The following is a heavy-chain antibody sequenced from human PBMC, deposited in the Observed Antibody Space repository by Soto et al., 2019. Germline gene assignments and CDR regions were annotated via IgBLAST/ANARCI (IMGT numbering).Heavy chain of an antibody. CDR2: IGGSGGST. V-gene: IGHV3-23*01. CDR1: GFTFSSYS. D-gene: IGHD2-15*01. J-gene: IGHJ3*02. CDR3: AKGYVITIAVAVHANPEGALDI. Sequence: GGSLRLSCAASGFTFSSYSMSWVRQAPGKGLEWVSAIGGSGGSTYYADSVKGRFTISRDNSKNTLYLQMNSLRAEDTAVYYCAKGYVITIAVAVHANPEGALDIWGPGTMVTVSS.